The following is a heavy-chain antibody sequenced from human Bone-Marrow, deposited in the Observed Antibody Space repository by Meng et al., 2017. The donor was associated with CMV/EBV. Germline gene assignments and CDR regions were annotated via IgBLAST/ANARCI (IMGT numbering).Heavy chain of an antibody. CDR3: AREAGYRSTPDTAEYFQH. CDR2: IYYSGST. CDR1: GGSISSYY. Sequence: GSLRLSCTVSGGSISSYYWSWIRQPPGKGLEWIGYIYYSGSTNYNPSLKGRVTISVDTSKNQFSLKLSSVTAADTAVYYCAREAGYRSTPDTAEYFQHWGQGTLVTVSS. D-gene: IGHD5-12*01. V-gene: IGHV4-59*01. J-gene: IGHJ1*01.